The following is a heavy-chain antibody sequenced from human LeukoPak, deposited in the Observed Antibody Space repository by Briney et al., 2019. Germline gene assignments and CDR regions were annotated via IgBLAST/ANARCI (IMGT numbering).Heavy chain of an antibody. V-gene: IGHV1-24*01. CDR3: ATGDSGSKRGEAFDI. Sequence: GASVKVSCKVSGYTLTELSMHWVRQAPGKGLEWMGGFDPEDGETIYAQKFQGRVTMTEDTSTDTAYMELSSLRSEDTAVYYCATGDSGSKRGEAFDIWGQGTMVTVSS. D-gene: IGHD1-26*01. CDR2: FDPEDGET. CDR1: GYTLTELS. J-gene: IGHJ3*02.